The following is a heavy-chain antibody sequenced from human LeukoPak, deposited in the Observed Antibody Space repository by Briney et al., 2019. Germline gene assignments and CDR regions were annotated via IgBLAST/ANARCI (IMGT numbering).Heavy chain of an antibody. CDR2: INHSGST. Sequence: SETLSLTCAVYGESFSGYFWSWIRQPPGKGLEWIGEINHSGSTNYNPSLKSRVTIPVDTSKNQFSLKLSSVTAADTAVYYCARGKGIYDYVWGSYRSRWFDPWGQGTLVTVSS. CDR1: GESFSGYF. J-gene: IGHJ5*02. CDR3: ARGKGIYDYVWGSYRSRWFDP. V-gene: IGHV4-34*01. D-gene: IGHD3-16*02.